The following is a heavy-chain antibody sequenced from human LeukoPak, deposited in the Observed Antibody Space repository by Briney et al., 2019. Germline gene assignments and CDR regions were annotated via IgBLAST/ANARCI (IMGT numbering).Heavy chain of an antibody. CDR2: INPNSGGT. CDR3: ATWASSQNY. D-gene: IGHD6-13*01. V-gene: IGHV1-2*02. J-gene: IGHJ4*02. CDR1: GYTFTGYY. Sequence: ASVTVSYKASGYTFTGYYIHWVRQAPGQGLEWMGWINPNSGGTSYAQKFQGRVTMTRDTSISTAYMELSRLTPDDTAVYYCATWASSQNYWGQGTLVTVSS.